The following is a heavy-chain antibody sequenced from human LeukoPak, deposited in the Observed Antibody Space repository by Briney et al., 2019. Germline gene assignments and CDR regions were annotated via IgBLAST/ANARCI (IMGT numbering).Heavy chain of an antibody. V-gene: IGHV1-18*01. D-gene: IGHD3-3*01. Sequence: ASVKVSCKASGYTFTSYGISWLRQAPGQGLEWMGWISAYNGNTNYAQKLQGRVTMTTDTSTSTAYMELRSLRSDDTAVYYCASARITIFGVVIMPLDYWGQGTLVTVSS. J-gene: IGHJ4*02. CDR1: GYTFTSYG. CDR3: ASARITIFGVVIMPLDY. CDR2: ISAYNGNT.